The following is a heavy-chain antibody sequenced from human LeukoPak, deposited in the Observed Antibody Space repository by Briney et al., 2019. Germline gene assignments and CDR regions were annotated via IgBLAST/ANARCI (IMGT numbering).Heavy chain of an antibody. V-gene: IGHV3-33*01. Sequence: GGYLRLYCAASGFTFSSYGMHWVRQAPGKGLEGVAVIWYDGSNKYYADSVKGRFTISRDNAKNSLYLQMNSLRAEDTAVYYCARLGYSSSWYHDYWGQGTLVTVSS. D-gene: IGHD6-13*01. CDR1: GFTFSSYG. CDR3: ARLGYSSSWYHDY. CDR2: IWYDGSNK. J-gene: IGHJ4*02.